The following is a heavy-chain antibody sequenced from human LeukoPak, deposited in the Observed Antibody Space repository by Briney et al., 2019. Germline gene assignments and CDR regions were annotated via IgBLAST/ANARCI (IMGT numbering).Heavy chain of an antibody. CDR2: ISYDGSEQ. Sequence: GGSLRLSCAASGFTFSSYGMHWVRQAPGKGMEWVAVISYDGSEQYYADSVKGRFTISRDKSKNTLYLQMNSLRTEDTAVYYCAKDLRDDRRSYYFDSWGLGTLVTVSS. V-gene: IGHV3-30*18. CDR1: GFTFSSYG. CDR3: AKDLRDDRRSYYFDS. D-gene: IGHD3-22*01. J-gene: IGHJ4*02.